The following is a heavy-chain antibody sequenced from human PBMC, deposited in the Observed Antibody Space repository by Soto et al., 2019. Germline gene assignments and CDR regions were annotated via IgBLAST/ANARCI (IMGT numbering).Heavy chain of an antibody. CDR2: IIPIFGTA. D-gene: IGHD5-18*01. CDR3: ARSYGYSYGTAFYYYGMDV. J-gene: IGHJ6*02. Sequence: ASVKVSCKASGGTFSSYAISWVRQAPGQGLEWMGGIIPIFGTANYAQKFQGRVTITADESTSKAYMELSSLRSEDTAVYYCARSYGYSYGTAFYYYGMDVWGQGTTVTVSS. V-gene: IGHV1-69*13. CDR1: GGTFSSYA.